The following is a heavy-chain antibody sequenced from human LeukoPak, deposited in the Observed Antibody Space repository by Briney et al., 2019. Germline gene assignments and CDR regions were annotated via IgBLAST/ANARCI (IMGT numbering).Heavy chain of an antibody. V-gene: IGHV1-8*02. CDR3: ARGGSGSYSYYFDY. D-gene: IGHD1-26*01. J-gene: IGHJ4*02. Sequence: GASVKVSCKASGYTFTGYYMHWVRQATGQGLEWMGWMNPNSGNTGYAQKFQGRVTMTRNTSISTAYMELSSLRSEDTAVYYCARGGSGSYSYYFDYWGQGTLVTVSS. CDR2: MNPNSGNT. CDR1: GYTFTGYY.